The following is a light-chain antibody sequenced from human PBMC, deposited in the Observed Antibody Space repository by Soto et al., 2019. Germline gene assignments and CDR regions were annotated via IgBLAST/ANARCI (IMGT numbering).Light chain of an antibody. CDR3: HQDDNWPKT. V-gene: IGKV3-15*01. CDR1: QTINRIY. J-gene: IGKJ5*01. Sequence: EIVLPPSPGNLSLSPGSRATLSCKASQTINRIYVAWYQQKPGQAPRLLIYGASTRATGIPARFSGSGSGTEFTLTISSLQSEDFAVYYCHQDDNWPKTFGQGTRLEIK. CDR2: GAS.